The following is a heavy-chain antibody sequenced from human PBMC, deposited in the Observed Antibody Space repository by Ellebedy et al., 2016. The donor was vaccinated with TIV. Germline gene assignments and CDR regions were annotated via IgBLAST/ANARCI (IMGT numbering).Heavy chain of an antibody. J-gene: IGHJ4*02. Sequence: GESLKISXAASGFTFSSYGMHWVRQAPGKGLEWVAVIWYDGSNKYYADSVKGRFTISRDNSKSTLYLQMNSLRAEDTAVYYCARDGGSMVRGVPFDNWGQGTLVTVSS. CDR1: GFTFSSYG. CDR3: ARDGGSMVRGVPFDN. D-gene: IGHD3-10*01. CDR2: IWYDGSNK. V-gene: IGHV3-33*01.